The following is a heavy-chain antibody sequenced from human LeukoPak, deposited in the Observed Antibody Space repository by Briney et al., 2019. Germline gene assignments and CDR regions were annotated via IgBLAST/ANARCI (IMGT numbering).Heavy chain of an antibody. CDR2: ISSSGSTI. CDR3: ASGYDPKYYYYYYMDV. Sequence: GGSLRLSCVASGFTFSDYYMSWIRQAPGKGLEWDSYISSSGSTIYYADSVKGRFTISRDNAKNSLYLQMNSLRAEDTAVYYCASGYDPKYYYYYYMDVWGKGTSVTVSS. D-gene: IGHD5-12*01. J-gene: IGHJ6*03. CDR1: GFTFSDYY. V-gene: IGHV3-11*01.